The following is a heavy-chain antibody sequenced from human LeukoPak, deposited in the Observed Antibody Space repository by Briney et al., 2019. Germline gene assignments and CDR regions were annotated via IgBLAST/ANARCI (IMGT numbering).Heavy chain of an antibody. D-gene: IGHD1-26*01. CDR1: GFSFSSYS. J-gene: IGHJ6*02. V-gene: IGHV3-21*04. CDR3: AREYYSGSYSRGMDV. CDR2: ISSGTGSYI. Sequence: GGSLRLSCVASGFSFSSYSMNWVRQAPGKGLEWVSTISSGTGSYIYYADSVRDRFTISRDDSKNTLYLQMNSLRAEDTAVYYCAREYYSGSYSRGMDVWGQGTTVTVSS.